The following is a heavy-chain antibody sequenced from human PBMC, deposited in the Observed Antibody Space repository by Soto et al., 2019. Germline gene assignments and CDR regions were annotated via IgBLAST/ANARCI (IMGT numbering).Heavy chain of an antibody. CDR3: ARAPWSLGYDPDT. CDR2: ISGSGGST. J-gene: IGHJ5*02. V-gene: IGHV3-23*01. Sequence: EVQLLESGGGLVQPGGSLRLSCAASGFTFSSYAMSWVRQAPGKGLEWVSAISGSGGSTYYADSVKGRFTISRDNSKNTLYLQMNSLRAEDTAVHYCARAPWSLGYDPDTWGQGTLVTVSS. CDR1: GFTFSSYA. D-gene: IGHD5-12*01.